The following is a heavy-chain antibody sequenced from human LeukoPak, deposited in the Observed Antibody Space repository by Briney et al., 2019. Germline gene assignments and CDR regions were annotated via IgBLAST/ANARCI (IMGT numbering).Heavy chain of an antibody. Sequence: ASVKVSCKASGYTFTGYYMHWVRQAPGQGLEWMGWINPNSGGTNYAQKFQGRVTMTRDTSISTAYMELSSLRSEDTAVNYCARDNTAAGPFDFWGQGTLVTVSS. J-gene: IGHJ4*02. V-gene: IGHV1-2*02. CDR2: INPNSGGT. CDR1: GYTFTGYY. CDR3: ARDNTAAGPFDF. D-gene: IGHD6-13*01.